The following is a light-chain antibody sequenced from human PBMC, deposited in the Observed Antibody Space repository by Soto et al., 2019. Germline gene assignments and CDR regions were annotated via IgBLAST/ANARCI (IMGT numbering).Light chain of an antibody. CDR2: EAS. V-gene: IGKV1-33*01. CDR3: QQCDDFIT. Sequence: DIQMTQSPSSLSASVGDRVTITCQASQDIKNYLNWYQQKPGKAPKLLLYEASNLETGVPSRFSGSGSGRSFTFSISSLQREDIATYYCQQCDDFITFGGGTRIEIK. J-gene: IGKJ4*01. CDR1: QDIKNY.